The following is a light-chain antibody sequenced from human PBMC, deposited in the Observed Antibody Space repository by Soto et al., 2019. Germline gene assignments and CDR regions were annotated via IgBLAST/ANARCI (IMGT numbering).Light chain of an antibody. CDR2: DAS. Sequence: EIVLTQSPATLSLSPGERATLSCRTSQSVSNFLAWYQQKPGQAPRLVMYDASNRATGIPARFSGSGSGTEFTLTISSLQSEDFAVYYCQQYHNWPITFGPGTDWRL. V-gene: IGKV3-11*01. J-gene: IGKJ5*01. CDR1: QSVSNF. CDR3: QQYHNWPIT.